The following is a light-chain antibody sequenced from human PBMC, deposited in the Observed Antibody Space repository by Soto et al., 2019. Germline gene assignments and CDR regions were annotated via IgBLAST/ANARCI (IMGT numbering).Light chain of an antibody. CDR2: DAS. CDR1: QGVRSY. Sequence: EIVLTESPATLSLSPGERATLSCRASQGVRSYLAWYQQKPGQAPRLLIYDASNRATGIPARFSGSGPGTDFTLTISSLEPEDFAVYDCQQRSHCSTLGQGTRLEIK. J-gene: IGKJ5*01. CDR3: QQRSHCST. V-gene: IGKV3D-11*01.